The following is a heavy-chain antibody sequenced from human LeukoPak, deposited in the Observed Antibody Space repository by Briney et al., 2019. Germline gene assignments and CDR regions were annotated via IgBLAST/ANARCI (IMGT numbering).Heavy chain of an antibody. CDR1: GFTFSSYG. D-gene: IGHD4-17*01. V-gene: IGHV3-30*18. J-gene: IGHJ4*02. CDR3: AKDWDYGDSHFDY. CDR2: ISYDGSNK. Sequence: GRSLRLSCAASGFTFSSYGMHWVRQAPGKGLEWVAVISYDGSNKYYADSVKGRFTISRDNSKNTLYLQMNRLRAEDTAVYYCAKDWDYGDSHFDYWGQGTLVTVSS.